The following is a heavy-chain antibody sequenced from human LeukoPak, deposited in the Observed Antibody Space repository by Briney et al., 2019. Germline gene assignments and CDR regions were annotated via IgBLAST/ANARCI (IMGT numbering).Heavy chain of an antibody. CDR3: ARDQTYYYDSSGYWSFDY. Sequence: GASVKVSCKASGYTFTGYHMHWVRQAPGQGLEWMGWINPNSGGTNYAQKFQGWVTMTRDTSISTAYMELSRLRSDDTAVYYCARDQTYYYDSSGYWSFDYWGQGTLVTVSS. V-gene: IGHV1-2*04. D-gene: IGHD3-22*01. CDR1: GYTFTGYH. J-gene: IGHJ4*02. CDR2: INPNSGGT.